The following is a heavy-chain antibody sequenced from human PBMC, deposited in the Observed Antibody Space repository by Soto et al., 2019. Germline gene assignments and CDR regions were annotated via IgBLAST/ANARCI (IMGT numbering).Heavy chain of an antibody. CDR2: INPSGGST. CDR3: AREERLGYNWNYLLDY. V-gene: IGHV1-46*01. D-gene: IGHD1-7*01. Sequence: GASVKVSCKASGYTCTSYYMHWVRQAPGQGLEWMGIINPSGGSTSYAQKFQSRVTVTRDTSTSTVYMELSSLRSEDTAVYYCAREERLGYNWNYLLDYWGQGTLVTVSS. J-gene: IGHJ4*02. CDR1: GYTCTSYY.